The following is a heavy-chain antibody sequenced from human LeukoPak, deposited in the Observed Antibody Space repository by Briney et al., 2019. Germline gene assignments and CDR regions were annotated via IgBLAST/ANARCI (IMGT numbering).Heavy chain of an antibody. Sequence: SETLSLTCTVSGGSISSYYWSWIRQPPGKGLEWIGYIYYSGSTNYNPSLKSRVTISVDTSKNQFSLKLSSVTAADTAVYYCARTPTVLRFLEWLEAWYFDLWGRGTLVTVSP. CDR2: IYYSGST. CDR1: GGSISSYY. V-gene: IGHV4-59*01. D-gene: IGHD3-3*01. CDR3: ARTPTVLRFLEWLEAWYFDL. J-gene: IGHJ2*01.